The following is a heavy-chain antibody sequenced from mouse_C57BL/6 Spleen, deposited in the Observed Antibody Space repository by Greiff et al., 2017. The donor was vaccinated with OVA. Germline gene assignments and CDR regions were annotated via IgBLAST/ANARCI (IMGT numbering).Heavy chain of an antibody. Sequence: QVQLQQPGAELVRPGSSVKLSCKASGYTFTSYWMHWVKQRPIQGLEWIGNIDPSDSETHYNQKFKDKATLTVDKSSSTAYMKLSSLTAEDSAVYYCARYGNYYFDYWGQGTTLTVSS. V-gene: IGHV1-52*01. CDR1: GYTFTSYW. J-gene: IGHJ2*01. CDR2: IDPSDSET. D-gene: IGHD2-1*01. CDR3: ARYGNYYFDY.